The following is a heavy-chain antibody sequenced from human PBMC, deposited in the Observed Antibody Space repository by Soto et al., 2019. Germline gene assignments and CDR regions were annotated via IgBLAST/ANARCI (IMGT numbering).Heavy chain of an antibody. CDR1: GFTFSSYD. Sequence: PGGSLRLSCAASGFTFSSYDMHWVRQATGKGLEWVSAIGTAGDTYYPGSVKGRFTISRENAKNSLYLQMNSLRAGDTAVYYCAREPRYYYGSGSYYYYYYGMDVWGQGTTVTVS. V-gene: IGHV3-13*01. J-gene: IGHJ6*02. CDR3: AREPRYYYGSGSYYYYYYGMDV. CDR2: IGTAGDT. D-gene: IGHD3-10*01.